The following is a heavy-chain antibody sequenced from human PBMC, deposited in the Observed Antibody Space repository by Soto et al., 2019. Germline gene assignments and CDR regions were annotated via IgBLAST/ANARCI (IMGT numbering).Heavy chain of an antibody. D-gene: IGHD6-13*01. CDR2: IVPIYRTA. V-gene: IGHV1-69*13. CDR3: ARDSGAKLSSS. J-gene: IGHJ4*02. CDR1: GGTFSSYR. Sequence: SVKVSCKASGGTFSSYRFNWVRQARGQGLEWLGGIVPIYRTADYAQKSQGRVTITADESTRTVYMELSSLKSQDTALYYCARDSGAKLSSSWGQGTLVTVSS.